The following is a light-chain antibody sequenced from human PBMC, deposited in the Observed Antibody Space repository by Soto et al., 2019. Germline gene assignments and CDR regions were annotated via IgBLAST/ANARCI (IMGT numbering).Light chain of an antibody. V-gene: IGLV2-8*01. CDR1: SSDIGAYNF. Sequence: QSALTQPPSASGSPGQSVTISCTGSSSDIGAYNFVSWYQQHPGKAPKVIISEVYKRPSGVPSRFSGSKSGNTASLTISGIQADDEADYYCRAHAGSNNPCAFGGGTQLTVL. CDR2: EVY. CDR3: RAHAGSNNPCA. J-gene: IGLJ7*01.